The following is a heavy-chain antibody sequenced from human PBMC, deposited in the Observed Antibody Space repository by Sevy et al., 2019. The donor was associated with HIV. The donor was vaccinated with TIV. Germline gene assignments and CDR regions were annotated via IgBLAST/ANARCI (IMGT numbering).Heavy chain of an antibody. D-gene: IGHD4-17*01. J-gene: IGHJ4*02. V-gene: IGHV3-30-3*01. CDR1: GFTFSSYA. Sequence: GRSLRLSCAASGFTFSSYAMHWVRQAPGKGLEWVAVISYDGSNKYYADSVKGRFTISRDNSKNTLYLQMNSLRAEDTAVYYCARETGGDYSGGYFDYWGQGTLVTVSS. CDR3: ARETGGDYSGGYFDY. CDR2: ISYDGSNK.